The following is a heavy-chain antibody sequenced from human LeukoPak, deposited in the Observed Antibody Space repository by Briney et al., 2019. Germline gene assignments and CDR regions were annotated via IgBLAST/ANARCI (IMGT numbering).Heavy chain of an antibody. Sequence: KTSETLSLTCTVSGGSITSSSYYWGWIRQPPGKGLEWIANMYYSGNTYYNPSLKSRVTISVDASKTQISLKLSSVAAADTAVYYCARGRRDGYNLKYFDYWGQGTLVTVSS. CDR2: MYYSGNT. CDR3: ARGRRDGYNLKYFDY. CDR1: GGSITSSSYY. D-gene: IGHD5-24*01. J-gene: IGHJ4*02. V-gene: IGHV4-39*01.